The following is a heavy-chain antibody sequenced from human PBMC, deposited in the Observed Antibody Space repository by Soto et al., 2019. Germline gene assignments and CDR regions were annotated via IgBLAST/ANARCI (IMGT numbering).Heavy chain of an antibody. CDR3: AREQSDHWHNYGMDV. D-gene: IGHD1-1*01. V-gene: IGHV3-11*01. Sequence: VGSLRLSCEASGFTLSDYHMSWIRHSPGKGLEWVSYITAIGNIIYYAASVKGRFTISRDNAKNSLSLQMNSLRADDTAVYFCAREQSDHWHNYGMDVWGQGTTVTVSS. CDR2: ITAIGNII. CDR1: GFTLSDYH. J-gene: IGHJ6*02.